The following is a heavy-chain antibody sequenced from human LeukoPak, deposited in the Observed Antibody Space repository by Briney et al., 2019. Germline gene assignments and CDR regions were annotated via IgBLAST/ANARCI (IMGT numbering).Heavy chain of an antibody. J-gene: IGHJ4*02. D-gene: IGHD3-10*01. CDR1: GGSISSSNW. CDR2: IYHSGST. CDR3: AGKDYYGSGSYFY. V-gene: IGHV4-4*02. Sequence: PSETLSLTCAVSGGSISSSNWWSWVRQPPGKGLEWIGEIYHSGSTNYNPSLKSRVTISVDKSKNQFSLNLSSVTAADTALYYCAGKDYYGSGSYFYWGQGTLVTVSS.